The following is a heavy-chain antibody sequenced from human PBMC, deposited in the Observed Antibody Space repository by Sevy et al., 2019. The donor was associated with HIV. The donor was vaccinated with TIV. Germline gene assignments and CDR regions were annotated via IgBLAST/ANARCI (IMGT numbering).Heavy chain of an antibody. Sequence: LSLTGAASGFIFSSYVMTWVRQAPGKGLEWVSTISGSGGSTYYADSVKGRFTISRDNSKKMLDLQMNSLRAEDTAVYYCEAIATAGRDYWGQGTLVTVSS. J-gene: IGHJ4*02. CDR1: GFIFSSYV. CDR2: ISGSGGST. V-gene: IGHV3-23*01. CDR3: EAIATAGRDY. D-gene: IGHD6-13*01.